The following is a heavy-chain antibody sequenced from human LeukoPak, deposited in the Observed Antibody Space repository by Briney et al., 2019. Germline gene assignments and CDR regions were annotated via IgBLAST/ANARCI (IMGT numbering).Heavy chain of an antibody. J-gene: IGHJ4*02. V-gene: IGHV4-4*07. CDR1: GGSISSYY. Sequence: SETLSLTCTVSGGSISSYYWSWLRQPAGKGLEWIGRIYTSGSTNYNASLKSRVSMSVDTSKNQFSLKLSSVTAADTAVFYCARENSGSYREFDDWGQGTLVTVSS. CDR3: ARENSGSYREFDD. CDR2: IYTSGST. D-gene: IGHD1-26*01.